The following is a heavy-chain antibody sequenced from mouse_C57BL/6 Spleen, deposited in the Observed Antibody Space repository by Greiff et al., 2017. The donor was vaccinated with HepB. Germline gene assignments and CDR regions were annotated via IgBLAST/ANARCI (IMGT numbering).Heavy chain of an antibody. V-gene: IGHV1-54*01. CDR3: ARSYGSSYRFAY. J-gene: IGHJ3*01. CDR1: GYAFTNYL. D-gene: IGHD1-1*01. Sequence: QVQLQQSGAELVRPGTSVKVSCKASGYAFTNYLIEWVKQRPGQGLEWIGVINPGSGGTNYNEKFKGKATLTADKSSSTAYMQLSSLTSEDSAVYFCARSYGSSYRFAYWGQGTLVTVSA. CDR2: INPGSGGT.